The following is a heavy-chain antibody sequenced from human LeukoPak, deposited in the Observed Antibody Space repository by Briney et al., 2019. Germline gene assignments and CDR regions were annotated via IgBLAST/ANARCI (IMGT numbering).Heavy chain of an antibody. D-gene: IGHD3-3*01. J-gene: IGHJ4*02. CDR3: ATGGFLVLFDY. Sequence: SETLSLTCAVYGGSFSGYYWSWIRQPPGKGLEWIGEINHGGSTNYNPSLKSRVTISVDTSKNQFSLKLSSVTAADTAVYYCATGGFLVLFDYWGQGTLVTVSS. CDR2: INHGGST. CDR1: GGSFSGYY. V-gene: IGHV4-34*01.